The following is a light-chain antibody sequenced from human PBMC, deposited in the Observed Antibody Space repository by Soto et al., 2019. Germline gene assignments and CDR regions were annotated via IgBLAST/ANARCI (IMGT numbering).Light chain of an antibody. V-gene: IGLV2-14*01. CDR2: EVS. CDR1: SSDVGGYNY. Sequence: QSALTQPASVSGSPGQSITISCTGTSSDVGGYNYVSWYQQQSGKAPKLMIHEVSNRPSGVSNRFSGSKSGNTAFLTISGLQAEDEADYYCSSYTSSRAYVFGIGNKVTV. J-gene: IGLJ1*01. CDR3: SSYTSSRAYV.